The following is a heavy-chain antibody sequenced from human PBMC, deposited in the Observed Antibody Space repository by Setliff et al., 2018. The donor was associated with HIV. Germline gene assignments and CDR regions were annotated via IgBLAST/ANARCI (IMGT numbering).Heavy chain of an antibody. J-gene: IGHJ3*02. CDR1: GYTFTGYF. CDR3: AREFDVLTGYYISAFDI. Sequence: ASVKVSCKASGYTFTGYFIHWVRQAPGQGLEWVGRINPNSGDTNFAQRFQGRITMTRDTSISTAYLDLNRLRSDDTAVYYCAREFDVLTGYYISAFDIWGQGTMVTVSS. D-gene: IGHD3-9*01. CDR2: INPNSGDT. V-gene: IGHV1-2*06.